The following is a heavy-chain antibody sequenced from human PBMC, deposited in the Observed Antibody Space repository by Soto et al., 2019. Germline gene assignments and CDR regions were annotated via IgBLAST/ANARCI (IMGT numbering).Heavy chain of an antibody. D-gene: IGHD5-12*01. CDR3: ARENHGWLQLWYFDL. J-gene: IGHJ2*01. CDR1: GGTFSSYT. V-gene: IGHV1-69*12. CDR2: IIPIFGTA. Sequence: QVQLVQSGAEVKKPGSSVTVSCKASGGTFSSYTISWVRQAPGQGLEWMGGIIPIFGTANYAQKFQGRVTITADESTSTAYMELSSLTSEYTAVYYCARENHGWLQLWYFDLWGRGTLVTVSS.